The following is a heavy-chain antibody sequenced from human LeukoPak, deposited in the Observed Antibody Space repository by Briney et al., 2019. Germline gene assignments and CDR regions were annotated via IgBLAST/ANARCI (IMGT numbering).Heavy chain of an antibody. V-gene: IGHV3-30-3*01. CDR3: AKSHVIASYVGDY. CDR2: ISYDGSIK. D-gene: IGHD2-21*01. J-gene: IGHJ4*02. CDR1: GFTFSTYA. Sequence: GGSLRLSCAASGFTFSTYAMHWARQAPGKGLEWVAFISYDGSIKHYADSVKGRFTISRDNSKNTLYLEMNSLRGEDMAVYYCAKSHVIASYVGDYWGQGTLVTVSS.